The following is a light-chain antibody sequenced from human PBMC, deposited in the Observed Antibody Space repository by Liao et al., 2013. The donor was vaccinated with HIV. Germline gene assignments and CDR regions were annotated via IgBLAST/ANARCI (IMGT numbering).Light chain of an antibody. Sequence: SYVLTQPPSVSVAPGKTARITCGGNNIGSKSVHWYQQKPGQAPVLVIYYDSDRPSGIPERFSGSNSGNTATLTISRVEAGDEADYYCQTWDSNSWVFGGGTKLTVL. V-gene: IGLV3-21*01. CDR2: YDS. CDR1: NIGSKS. CDR3: QTWDSNSWV. J-gene: IGLJ3*02.